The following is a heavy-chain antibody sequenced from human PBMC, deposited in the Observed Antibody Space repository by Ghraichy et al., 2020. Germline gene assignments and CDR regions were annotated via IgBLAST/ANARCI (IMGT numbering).Heavy chain of an antibody. CDR3: TRRGDY. CDR1: GDSLTSRNYP. J-gene: IGHJ4*02. CDR2: VTSSGTT. V-gene: IGHV4-39*07. Sequence: SETLSLTCTVSGDSLTSRNYPWDWIRQPPGKGLEWIGSVTSSGTTNHNPSLKSRLTISIDTSKNQLSLRLTSVTAADTAVYYCTRRGDYWGQGILVTVSS.